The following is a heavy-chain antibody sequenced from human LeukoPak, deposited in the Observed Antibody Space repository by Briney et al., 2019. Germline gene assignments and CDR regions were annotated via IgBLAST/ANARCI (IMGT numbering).Heavy chain of an antibody. D-gene: IGHD3-22*01. V-gene: IGHV3-48*03. CDR2: IGSSHGTI. CDR3: ARQGDYYDSSGYGGNWFDP. Sequence: GGSLRLSCAASGFTFSSYEMNWVRQAPGKGLEWVSYIGSSHGTIYYADSVKGRFTISRDNAKNSLYLQMNSLRAEDTAVYYCARQGDYYDSSGYGGNWFDPWGQGTLVTVSS. CDR1: GFTFSSYE. J-gene: IGHJ5*02.